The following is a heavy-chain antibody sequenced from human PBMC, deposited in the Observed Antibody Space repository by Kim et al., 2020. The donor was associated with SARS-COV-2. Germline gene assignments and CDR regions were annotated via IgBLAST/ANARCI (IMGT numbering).Heavy chain of an antibody. V-gene: IGHV3-7*03. J-gene: IGHJ4*02. CDR3: ARDYSYGPDY. CDR1: GFTFGSHW. CDR2: IKQDGSAK. D-gene: IGHD3-10*01. Sequence: GGSLRLSCVGSGFTFGSHWMHWVRQPPGKGLEWVAHIKQDGSAKYYVDSVKGRFTISRDNVQNSVYLQMNSLTVEDTAVYYCARDYSYGPDYWGQGTLVTVSS.